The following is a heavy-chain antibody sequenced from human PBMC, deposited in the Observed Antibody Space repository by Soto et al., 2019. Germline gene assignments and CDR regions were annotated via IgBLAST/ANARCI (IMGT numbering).Heavy chain of an antibody. CDR2: IYYSGST. CDR3: ARSSYGSGSYYSYGLDV. Sequence: QVQLQESGPGLVKPSETLSLTCTVSGGSISSYYWSWIRQPPGKGLEWIGYIYYSGSTNYNPSLKSRVTISVDTSKKQFSLKLSSVTAADTAVYYCARSSYGSGSYYSYGLDVWGQGTTVTVSS. CDR1: GGSISSYY. J-gene: IGHJ6*02. D-gene: IGHD3-10*01. V-gene: IGHV4-59*01.